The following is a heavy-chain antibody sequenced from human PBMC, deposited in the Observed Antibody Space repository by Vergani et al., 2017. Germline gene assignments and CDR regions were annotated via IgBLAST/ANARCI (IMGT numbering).Heavy chain of an antibody. CDR2: IDHTGRP. V-gene: IGHV4-38-2*02. CDR3: ARVHTETNGHLCYDDYVDV. J-gene: IGHJ6*02. CDR1: GDSVISTDYH. D-gene: IGHD5-12*01. Sequence: QVQLQESGPGLVKPSETLSLTCTVSGDSVISTDYHWGWIRQPPGKGLEWVGDIDHTGRPDYNPSLKSRLTMSVDKSRNQFSLTLNSVTATDTAIYFCARVHTETNGHLCYDDYVDVWGQGTAVTVS.